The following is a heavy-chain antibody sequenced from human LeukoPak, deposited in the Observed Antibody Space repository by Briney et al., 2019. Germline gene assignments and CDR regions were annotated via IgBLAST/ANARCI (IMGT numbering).Heavy chain of an antibody. CDR2: IKQDGSEK. J-gene: IGHJ4*02. V-gene: IGHV3-7*01. D-gene: IGHD5-12*01. CDR1: GFTFSSYW. CDR3: ARPREARLATFPFDH. Sequence: PGGSLRLSCAASGFTFSSYWMSWVRQAPGKGLEWVANIKQDGSEKYYVDSVKGRFTISRDNAKNSLYLQMNSLRAEDTAVYYCARPREARLATFPFDHWGQGTLVTVSS.